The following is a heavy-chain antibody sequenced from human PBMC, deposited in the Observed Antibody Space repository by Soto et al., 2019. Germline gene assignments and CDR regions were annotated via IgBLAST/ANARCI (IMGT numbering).Heavy chain of an antibody. CDR3: ARGVTIFGVVPYGMDV. D-gene: IGHD3-3*01. CDR1: GYTFTSYG. Sequence: ASVKVSCKASGYTFTSYGISWVRQAPGQGLEWMGWISAYNGNTNYAQKLQGRVTMTTDTSTSTAYMELRSLRSDDTAVYYCARGVTIFGVVPYGMDVWGQGTTVTAP. J-gene: IGHJ6*02. V-gene: IGHV1-18*01. CDR2: ISAYNGNT.